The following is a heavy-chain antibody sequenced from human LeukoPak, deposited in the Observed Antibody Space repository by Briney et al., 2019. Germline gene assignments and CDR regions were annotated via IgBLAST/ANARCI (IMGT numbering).Heavy chain of an antibody. V-gene: IGHV3-30*02. CDR1: GFTFSSYG. CDR3: AKSSSGLYAFDI. CDR2: VRFDGSKK. D-gene: IGHD6-6*01. Sequence: GGSLRLSCAASGFTFSSYGMHWVRQAPGKGLEGVAFVRFDGSKKYYADSVKGRFTISRDNSKNPLYLQVNSLRAEHTAVYYCAKSSSGLYAFDIWGQGTMVTVSS. J-gene: IGHJ3*02.